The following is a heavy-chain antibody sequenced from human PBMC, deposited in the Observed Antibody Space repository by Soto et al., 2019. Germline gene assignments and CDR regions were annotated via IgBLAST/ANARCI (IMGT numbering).Heavy chain of an antibody. CDR2: IYYSGGT. CDR1: GGSISGYY. Sequence: PSETLSLTCTVSGGSISGYYSGCIRQPPGRGLEYIGYIYYSGGTNYIPSFKSRVTMSVDTSKNQFSLKLNSLTAADTAVYYCARHYGSGSYPLDYWGPGTLVT. CDR3: ARHYGSGSYPLDY. J-gene: IGHJ4*02. V-gene: IGHV4-59*08. D-gene: IGHD3-10*01.